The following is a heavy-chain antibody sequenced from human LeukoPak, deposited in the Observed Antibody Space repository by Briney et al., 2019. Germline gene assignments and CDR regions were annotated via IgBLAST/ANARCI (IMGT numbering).Heavy chain of an antibody. CDR3: ARAPHSSGWRFDY. CDR1: GFTFSSYS. J-gene: IGHJ4*02. CDR2: ISSSSSYI. V-gene: IGHV3-21*01. D-gene: IGHD6-19*01. Sequence: GGSLRLSCAASGFTFSSYSMNWVRQAPGKGLEWVSSISSSSSYIYYADSVEGRFTISRDNAKNSLYPQMNSLRAEDTAVYYCARAPHSSGWRFDYWGQGTLVTVSS.